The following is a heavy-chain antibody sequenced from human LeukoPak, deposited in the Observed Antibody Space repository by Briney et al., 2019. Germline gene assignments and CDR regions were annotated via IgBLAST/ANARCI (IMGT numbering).Heavy chain of an antibody. J-gene: IGHJ4*02. V-gene: IGHV3-30*18. CDR2: IAYGGTYT. D-gene: IGHD5-18*01. Sequence: PGGSLRLSCAASGFTFSDYAMHWVRQAPGKGLEWVAVIAYGGTYTHHADSLKGRFIISRDNSKNTLYLQMNSLRAEDTAVYYCAKGSGYSYGPWDYWGQGTLVTVSS. CDR1: GFTFSDYA. CDR3: AKGSGYSYGPWDY.